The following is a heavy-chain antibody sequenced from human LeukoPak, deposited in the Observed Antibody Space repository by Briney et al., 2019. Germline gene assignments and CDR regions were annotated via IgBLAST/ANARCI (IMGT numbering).Heavy chain of an antibody. D-gene: IGHD6-6*01. V-gene: IGHV1-69*04. Sequence: ASVKVSCKASGGTFSSYAISWVRQAPGQGLEWMGRIIPILGIANYAQKFQGRVTITADKSTSTAYMELSSLRSEDTAVYYCATTPWVAARYFDYWGQGTLVTVSS. CDR2: IIPILGIA. CDR3: ATTPWVAARYFDY. CDR1: GGTFSSYA. J-gene: IGHJ4*02.